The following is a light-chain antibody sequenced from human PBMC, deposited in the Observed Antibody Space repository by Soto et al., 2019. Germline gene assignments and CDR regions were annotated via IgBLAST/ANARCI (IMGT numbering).Light chain of an antibody. CDR2: GNT. CDR3: QSYDSSLSGYV. V-gene: IGLV1-40*01. CDR1: SSNIGAGYD. J-gene: IGLJ1*01. Sequence: QSALTQPPSVSGAPGQRVTFSCTGSSSNIGAGYDVHWYQQLPGTAPKLLIYGNTKRPSGVPDRFSGSKSDTSASLAITGLQAEDEADYYCQSYDSSLSGYVFGTGTKLTVL.